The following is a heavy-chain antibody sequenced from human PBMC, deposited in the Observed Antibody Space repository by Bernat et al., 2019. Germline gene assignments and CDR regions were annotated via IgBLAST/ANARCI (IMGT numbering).Heavy chain of an antibody. Sequence: VQLVESGGGVVQPGRSLRLSCAPSGFIFHAYVMHWVRQAPGMGLEWVSRISHDSSATSYADSVKGRFTISRDNSKNSLYLQMNSLRVEDTALYYCVRDNTNWAFDYWGRGTLVTVSS. D-gene: IGHD7-27*01. CDR3: VRDNTNWAFDY. V-gene: IGHV3-43*02. CDR2: ISHDSSAT. CDR1: GFIFHAYV. J-gene: IGHJ4*02.